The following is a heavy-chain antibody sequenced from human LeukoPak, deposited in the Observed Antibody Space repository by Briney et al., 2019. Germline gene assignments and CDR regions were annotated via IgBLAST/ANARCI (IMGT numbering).Heavy chain of an antibody. Sequence: PGGSLRLSCAASGFTFSSYAMSWVRQAPGEGLEWVSGISGSGDNTYYADSVKGRFTISRDNSKNTLYVQVNSLGTEDTAAYYCAKGSYYDSSGSFYFDYWGQGTLVTLPS. CDR2: ISGSGDNT. D-gene: IGHD3-22*01. CDR1: GFTFSSYA. J-gene: IGHJ4*02. V-gene: IGHV3-23*01. CDR3: AKGSYYDSSGSFYFDY.